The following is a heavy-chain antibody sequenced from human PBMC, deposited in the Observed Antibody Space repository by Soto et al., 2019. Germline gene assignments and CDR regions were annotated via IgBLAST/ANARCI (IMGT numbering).Heavy chain of an antibody. Sequence: PGGSLRLSCAASGFTFSSYAMSWVRQAPGKGLEWVSSISGSGGSTYYADSVKGRFTISRDNSKNTLYLQMNSLRAEDTAVYYCVSLSRDYYSNYVGHDYWGQGTLVTVSS. CDR1: GFTFSSYA. J-gene: IGHJ4*02. CDR2: ISGSGGST. CDR3: VSLSRDYYSNYVGHDY. D-gene: IGHD4-4*01. V-gene: IGHV3-23*01.